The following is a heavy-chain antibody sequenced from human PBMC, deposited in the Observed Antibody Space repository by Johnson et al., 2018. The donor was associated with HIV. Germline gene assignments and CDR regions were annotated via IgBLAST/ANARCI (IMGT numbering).Heavy chain of an antibody. J-gene: IGHJ3*02. CDR1: GFTFSSYA. CDR2: ISYDGSNK. Sequence: QMQLVESGGGVVQAGRSLRLSCAASGFTFSSYAMHWVRQAPGKGLEWVAIISYDGSNKYYADSVKGRFTISRDNAKNSLYLQMKSMRAEDTAVYYCAREYYGSGSDAFDIWGQGTMVTVSS. CDR3: AREYYGSGSDAFDI. V-gene: IGHV3-30*04. D-gene: IGHD3-10*01.